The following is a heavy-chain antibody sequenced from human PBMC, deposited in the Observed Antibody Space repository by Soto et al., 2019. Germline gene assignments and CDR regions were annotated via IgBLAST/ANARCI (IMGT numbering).Heavy chain of an antibody. Sequence: PSETLSLTCAVSGGSISSSNWWSWVRQPPGKGLEWIGEIYHSGNTNYSPSLKSRVFMSVDQSKNQFSLELSSVTAADTAVYYCARAWGRVFDYWGQGTLVTVSS. CDR1: GGSISSSNW. D-gene: IGHD2-15*01. V-gene: IGHV4-4*02. J-gene: IGHJ4*02. CDR2: IYHSGNT. CDR3: ARAWGRVFDY.